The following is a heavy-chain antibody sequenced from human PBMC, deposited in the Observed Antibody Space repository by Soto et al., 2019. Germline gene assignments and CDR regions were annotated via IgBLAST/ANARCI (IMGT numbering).Heavy chain of an antibody. CDR1: GYTFTGYY. CDR3: ARGGAIVATMDDALDI. CDR2: INPNSGGT. J-gene: IGHJ3*02. D-gene: IGHD5-12*01. V-gene: IGHV1-2*02. Sequence: ASVKVSCKASGYTFTGYYMHWVRQAPGQGLEWMGWINPNSGGTNYAQKFQGRVTMTRDTSISTAYMELSRLRSDETAVYYCARGGAIVATMDDALDIWGQGTMVTVSS.